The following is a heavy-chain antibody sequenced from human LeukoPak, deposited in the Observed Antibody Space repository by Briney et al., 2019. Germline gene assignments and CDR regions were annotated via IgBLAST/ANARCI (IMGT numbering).Heavy chain of an antibody. Sequence: GGSLRLSCVASGFTFSTYALTWVRQAPGKGLGWVSAVSGDGGSTYYADSVRGRFTISRANSKNTLYPQMNSLKAEDTAVYYCAKGSSSGDYGGYYFDYWGQGTLVTVSS. D-gene: IGHD4-17*01. CDR2: VSGDGGST. CDR1: GFTFSTYA. V-gene: IGHV3-23*01. J-gene: IGHJ4*02. CDR3: AKGSSSGDYGGYYFDY.